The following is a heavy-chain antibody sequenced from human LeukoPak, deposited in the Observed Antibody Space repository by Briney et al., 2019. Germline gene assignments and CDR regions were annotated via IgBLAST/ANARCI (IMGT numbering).Heavy chain of an antibody. J-gene: IGHJ4*03. CDR2: ISGSGGST. D-gene: IGHD3-16*01. CDR1: GFTFSSYA. CDR3: AKGKGDTGGSFDY. Sequence: GGSLRLSCAASGFTFSSYAMSWVRQAPGKGLEWVSGISGSGGSTYYADSVKGRITISRDNSKNTLYLQMNSLRAEDTAVYYCAKGKGDTGGSFDYWGQGTMVTVSS. V-gene: IGHV3-23*01.